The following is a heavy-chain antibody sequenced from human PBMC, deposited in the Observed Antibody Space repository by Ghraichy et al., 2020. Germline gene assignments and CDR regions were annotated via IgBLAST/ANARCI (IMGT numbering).Heavy chain of an antibody. V-gene: IGHV4-34*01. J-gene: IGHJ5*02. D-gene: IGHD6-13*01. CDR2: INHSGST. CDR1: GGSFSGYY. CDR3: ARVGGSSSWTGSGWFDP. Sequence: SETLSLTCAVYGGSFSGYYWSWIRQPPGKGLEWIGEINHSGSTNYNPSLKSRVTISVDTSKNQFSLKLSSVTAADTAVYYCARVGGSSSWTGSGWFDPWGEGTLVTVSS.